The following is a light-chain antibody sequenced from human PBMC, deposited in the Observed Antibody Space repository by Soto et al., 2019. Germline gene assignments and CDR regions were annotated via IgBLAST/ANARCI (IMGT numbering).Light chain of an antibody. V-gene: IGLV7-46*01. CDR3: LLLYPGTRRV. J-gene: IGLJ1*01. CDR1: TGAVTSGHY. Sequence: QAVGTQEPSLTVSPGGTVTLTCGSSTGAVTSGHYPYWFQQKPGQAPRTLIYDTNNKHSWTPARFSGSLLGGKAALTLAGAQPEDEAEYYCLLLYPGTRRVFGGVPKVTVL. CDR2: DTN.